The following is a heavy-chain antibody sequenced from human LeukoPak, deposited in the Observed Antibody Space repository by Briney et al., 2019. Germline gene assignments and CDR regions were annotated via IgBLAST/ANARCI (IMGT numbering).Heavy chain of an antibody. CDR3: ARDMGYCSSTSCYLYFQH. J-gene: IGHJ1*01. CDR1: GFTVSSNY. D-gene: IGHD2-2*01. V-gene: IGHV3-53*01. Sequence: GGSLRLSCAASGFTVSSNYMSWVRQAPGKGLEWVSVIYSGGSTYYADSVKGRFTISRDNSKNTLYLQMNSLRAEDTAVYYCARDMGYCSSTSCYLYFQHWDQGTLVTVSS. CDR2: IYSGGST.